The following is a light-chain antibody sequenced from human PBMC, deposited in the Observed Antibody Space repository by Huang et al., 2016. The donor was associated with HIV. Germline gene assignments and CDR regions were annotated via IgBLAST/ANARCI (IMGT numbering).Light chain of an antibody. CDR1: QLVYSSSTSKDY. Sequence: DIIMTQSPDSLAVSLGERATLNCRSIQLVYSSSTSKDYMAWFQQKTGQTTSLLLFWASTREAGVPDRFSGSVSGTHFTLTIANLEAEDAAIYYCQQYYSSPQTFGQGTRVEVK. CDR3: QQYYSSPQT. J-gene: IGKJ1*01. V-gene: IGKV4-1*01. CDR2: WAS.